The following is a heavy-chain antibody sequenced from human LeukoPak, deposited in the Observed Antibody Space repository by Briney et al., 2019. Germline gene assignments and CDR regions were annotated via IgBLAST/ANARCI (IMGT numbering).Heavy chain of an antibody. V-gene: IGHV3-23*01. D-gene: IGHD3-16*01. J-gene: IGHJ4*02. Sequence: GGSLRLSCAASGFTFSSYAMSWVRQAPGKGLEWVSAISGSGGSTYYADSVKGRFTISRDNSKNTLYLQMHSLRAEDTAVYYCAKDPTRGGFYDTPSFDYWGQGTLVTVSS. CDR1: GFTFSSYA. CDR2: ISGSGGST. CDR3: AKDPTRGGFYDTPSFDY.